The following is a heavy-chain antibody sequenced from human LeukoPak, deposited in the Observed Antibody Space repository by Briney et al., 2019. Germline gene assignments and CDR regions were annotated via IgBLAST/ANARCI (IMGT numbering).Heavy chain of an antibody. V-gene: IGHV3-23*01. J-gene: IGHJ4*02. CDR3: AKAHYDSSGYYYAFDY. D-gene: IGHD3-22*01. Sequence: GGSLRLSCAASGFTFGSYAMSWVRQAPGKGLEWVSAISGSGGSTYYADSVKGRFTISRDNSKNTLYLQMNSLRAEDTAVYYCAKAHYDSSGYYYAFDYWGQGTLVTVSS. CDR1: GFTFGSYA. CDR2: ISGSGGST.